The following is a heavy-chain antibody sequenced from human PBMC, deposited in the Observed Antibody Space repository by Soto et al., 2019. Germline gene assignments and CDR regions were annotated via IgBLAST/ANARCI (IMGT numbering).Heavy chain of an antibody. CDR3: ARQPGEWLGYYYYYYMDV. V-gene: IGHV3-48*01. CDR2: ISSSSSTI. CDR1: GFTFSSYS. Sequence: GGSLRLSCAASGFTFSSYSMNWVRQAPGKGLEWVSYISSSSSTIYYADSVKGRFTISRDNAKNSLYLQMNSLRAEDTAVYYCARQPGEWLGYYYYYYMDVWGKGTTVTVSS. D-gene: IGHD5-12*01. J-gene: IGHJ6*03.